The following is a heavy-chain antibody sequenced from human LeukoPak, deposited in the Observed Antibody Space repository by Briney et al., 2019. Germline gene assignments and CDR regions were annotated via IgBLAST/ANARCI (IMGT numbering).Heavy chain of an antibody. CDR1: GGTFSSYA. D-gene: IGHD6-13*01. CDR2: IIPIFGTA. V-gene: IGHV1-69*05. Sequence: SVKVSCKASGGTFSSYAISWVRQAPGQGLEWMGGIIPIFGTANYAQKFQGRVTITTDESTSTAYMELSSLRSEDTAVYYCARCYVAGGSSWYEDAFDIWGQGTMVTVSS. CDR3: ARCYVAGGSSWYEDAFDI. J-gene: IGHJ3*02.